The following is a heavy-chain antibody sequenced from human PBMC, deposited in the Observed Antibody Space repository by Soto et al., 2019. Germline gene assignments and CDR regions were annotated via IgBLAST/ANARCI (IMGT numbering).Heavy chain of an antibody. J-gene: IGHJ4*02. Sequence: GGSLRLSCAASGFTFSSYSMNWVRQAPGKGLEWVSYISSSSSTIYYADSVKGRFTISRDNAKNSLYLQMNSLRAEDTAVYYCARDVGVGVVVVAATPFDYWGQGTLVTVSS. CDR3: ARDVGVGVVVVAATPFDY. V-gene: IGHV3-48*01. CDR2: ISSSSSTI. D-gene: IGHD2-15*01. CDR1: GFTFSSYS.